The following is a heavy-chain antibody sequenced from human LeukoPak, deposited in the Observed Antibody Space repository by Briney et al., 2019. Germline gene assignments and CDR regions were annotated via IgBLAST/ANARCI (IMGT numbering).Heavy chain of an antibody. Sequence: ASVKVSCKASGYTFTDYYMHWVRQAPGRGLEWMGWINPSSGGTNYAQNFQGRVTMTRDTSISTAYMELSSLRSDDTAVFYCARSSTSGWYVGGLDYWGQGTLVTVSS. V-gene: IGHV1-2*02. CDR3: ARSSTSGWYVGGLDY. J-gene: IGHJ4*02. CDR2: INPSSGGT. D-gene: IGHD6-19*01. CDR1: GYTFTDYY.